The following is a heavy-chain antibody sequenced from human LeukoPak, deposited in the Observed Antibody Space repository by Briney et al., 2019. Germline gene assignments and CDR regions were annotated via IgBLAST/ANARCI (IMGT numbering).Heavy chain of an antibody. D-gene: IGHD6-19*01. CDR3: TRRLGAVAGIDY. CDR1: GYRFTNYW. V-gene: IGHV5-51*01. CDR2: IYPSDSDT. J-gene: IGHJ4*02. Sequence: GESRKTSVQGSGYRFTNYWSGGVGQMPGKGLGGMGIIYPSDSDTKSSPSFQRQVTVSADKSIPTAYLQWTSLKASETAIYYCTRRLGAVAGIDYWGQGTLVTVSS.